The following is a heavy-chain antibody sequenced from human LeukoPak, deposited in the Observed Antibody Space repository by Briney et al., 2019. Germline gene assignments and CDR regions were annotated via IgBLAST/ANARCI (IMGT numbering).Heavy chain of an antibody. CDR2: MYPGDSDT. Sequence: NAGESLKISCKGSGYSFTNYWIGWVRQMPGKGLEWMGMMYPGDSDTRYSPSFQGQVTISADKSVSTTYLQWSSLKASDTAMYYCAASTYGSGSYVGFDSWGQGTLVSVSP. D-gene: IGHD3-10*01. J-gene: IGHJ5*01. CDR1: GYSFTNYW. V-gene: IGHV5-51*01. CDR3: AASTYGSGSYVGFDS.